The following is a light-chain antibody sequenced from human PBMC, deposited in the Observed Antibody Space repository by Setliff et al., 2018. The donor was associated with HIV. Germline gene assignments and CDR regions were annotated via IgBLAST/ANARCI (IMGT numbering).Light chain of an antibody. CDR3: QQYNGYST. Sequence: DIQMTQSPSTLSASVGDRVTITCRASQSLTSWLAWYQQKPGKAPKLLTYKASSLETGVPSRFSGSGSGTEFTLTISSLQPDDFATYYCQQYNGYSTFGQGTKV. CDR2: KAS. V-gene: IGKV1-5*03. CDR1: QSLTSW. J-gene: IGKJ1*01.